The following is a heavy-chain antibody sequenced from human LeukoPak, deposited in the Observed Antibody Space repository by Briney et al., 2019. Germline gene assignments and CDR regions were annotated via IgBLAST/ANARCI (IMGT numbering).Heavy chain of an antibody. J-gene: IGHJ4*02. D-gene: IGHD2-15*01. Sequence: ASVKVSCKASGYTFTSYGISWVRQAPGQGLEWMGWISAYNGNTNYAQKFQGRVTMTRDTSISTAYMELSRLRSDDTAVYYCARELLAGPCDYWGQGTLVTVSS. V-gene: IGHV1-18*01. CDR1: GYTFTSYG. CDR3: ARELLAGPCDY. CDR2: ISAYNGNT.